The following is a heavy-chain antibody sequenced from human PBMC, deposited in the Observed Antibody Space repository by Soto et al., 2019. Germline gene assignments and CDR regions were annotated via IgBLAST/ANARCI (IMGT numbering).Heavy chain of an antibody. J-gene: IGHJ6*02. CDR3: ARDFKYDILTSYYGMDV. CDR2: ISTTSTYI. D-gene: IGHD3-9*01. CDR1: GFTFSSYS. V-gene: IGHV3-21*01. Sequence: EVQLVESGGGLVKPGGSLRLSCAASGFTFSSYSMIWVRLAPGQGLEWVSSISTTSTYIYYADSVKGRFTISRDNAKNSLFRQMDSLRAEDTAVYYCARDFKYDILTSYYGMDVWGQGTTVTVSS.